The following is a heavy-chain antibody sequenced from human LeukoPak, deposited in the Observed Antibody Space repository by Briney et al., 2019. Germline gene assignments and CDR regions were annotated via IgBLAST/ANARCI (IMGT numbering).Heavy chain of an antibody. Sequence: AGGSLRLSCSASGFTFSSYAIHWVRQAPGKGLEYVSGISSNGGSTYYADSVKGRFTISRDNSKNTLYLQMNSLRAEDTAVYYCARVAGYNYDYFDFWGQGTLVTVSS. J-gene: IGHJ4*02. D-gene: IGHD5-18*01. CDR2: ISSNGGST. CDR1: GFTFSSYA. V-gene: IGHV3-64*04. CDR3: ARVAGYNYDYFDF.